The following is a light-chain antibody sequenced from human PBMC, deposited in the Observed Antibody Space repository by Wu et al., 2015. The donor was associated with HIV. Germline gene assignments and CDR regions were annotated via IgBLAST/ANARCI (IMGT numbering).Light chain of an antibody. J-gene: IGKJ3*01. V-gene: IGKV3-11*01. CDR1: QSVGSS. CDR3: QQYGSSSFT. CDR2: EAS. Sequence: EIVLTQSPVTLSLSPGEGAALSCRASQSVGSSLAWYQQKPGQAPRLLIYEASNRATGIPARFSGSGSGTDFTLTISSLRPEDFAVYYCQQYGSSSFTFGPGTKVDIK.